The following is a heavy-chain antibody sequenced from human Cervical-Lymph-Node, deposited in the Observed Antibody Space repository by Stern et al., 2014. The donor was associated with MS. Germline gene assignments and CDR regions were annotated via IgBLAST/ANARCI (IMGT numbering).Heavy chain of an antibody. J-gene: IGHJ4*02. V-gene: IGHV3-33*01. CDR2: IWYDGSNE. CDR1: GFTFSTHG. Sequence: VQLEESGGGVVQPGTSLRLSCAAFGFTFSTHGMHRVRQAPGKGLEWVAVIWYDGSNEAYASSVKGRVTISRDNSKNMLYLQMNSLRAEDTAVYYCVAYASGANINFWGQGTLVTVSS. CDR3: VAYASGANINF. D-gene: IGHD2-2*01.